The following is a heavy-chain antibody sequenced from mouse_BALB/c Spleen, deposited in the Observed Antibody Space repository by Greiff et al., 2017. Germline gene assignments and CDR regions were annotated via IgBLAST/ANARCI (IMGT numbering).Heavy chain of an antibody. D-gene: IGHD2-4*01. CDR3: ARHDYDVWFAY. J-gene: IGHJ3*01. V-gene: IGHV5-4*02. CDR2: ISDGGSYT. Sequence: EVHLVESGGGLVKPGGSLKLSCAASGFTFSDYYMYWVRQTPEKRLEWVATISDGGSYTYYPDSVKGRFTISRDNAKNNLYLQMSSLKSEDTAMYYCARHDYDVWFAYWGQGTLVTVSA. CDR1: GFTFSDYY.